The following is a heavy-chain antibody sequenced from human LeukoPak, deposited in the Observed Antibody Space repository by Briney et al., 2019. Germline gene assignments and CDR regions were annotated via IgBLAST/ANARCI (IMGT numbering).Heavy chain of an antibody. D-gene: IGHD2-15*01. Sequence: ASVKVSCKASGYTFTSYYMHWVRQAPGQGLEWMGIINPSGGSTSYAQKFQGRVTMTRDTSTSTVYMELSSLRSEDTAVYYCARAMRDIVVVVAARVYYYYGMDVWGQGTTVTVSS. V-gene: IGHV1-46*01. CDR2: INPSGGST. J-gene: IGHJ6*02. CDR1: GYTFTSYY. CDR3: ARAMRDIVVVVAARVYYYYGMDV.